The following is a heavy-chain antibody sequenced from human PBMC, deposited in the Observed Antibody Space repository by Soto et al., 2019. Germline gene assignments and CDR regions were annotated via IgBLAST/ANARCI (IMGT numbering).Heavy chain of an antibody. V-gene: IGHV3-33*01. Sequence: QVQLVESGGGVVQPGRSLRLSCAASGFTFSSYGMHWVRQAPGKGLEWVAVIWYDGSNKYYADSVKGRFTISRDNSKNTLYLQMNSLRAEDTAVYYCARDPRGGDAFDIWGQGTMVTVSS. CDR2: IWYDGSNK. D-gene: IGHD3-10*01. CDR1: GFTFSSYG. CDR3: ARDPRGGDAFDI. J-gene: IGHJ3*02.